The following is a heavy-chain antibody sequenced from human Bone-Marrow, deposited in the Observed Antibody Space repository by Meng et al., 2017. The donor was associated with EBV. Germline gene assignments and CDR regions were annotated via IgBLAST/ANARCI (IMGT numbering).Heavy chain of an antibody. CDR1: GFTFSSYS. CDR3: ARDPVGGKAYCGGDCQDY. J-gene: IGHJ4*02. V-gene: IGHV3-21*01. CDR2: ISSSSSYI. D-gene: IGHD2-21*02. Sequence: EVQLVESGGGLVKPGGSVRRSCAASGFTFSSYSLNWVRLAPGKGLEWVSSISSSSSYIYYADSVKGRFTISRDNAKNSLYLQMNSLRAEDTAVYYCARDPVGGKAYCGGDCQDYWGQGTLVTVSS.